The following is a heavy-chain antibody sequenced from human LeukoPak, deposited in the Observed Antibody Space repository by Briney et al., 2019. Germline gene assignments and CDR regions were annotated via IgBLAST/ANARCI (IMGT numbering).Heavy chain of an antibody. J-gene: IGHJ5*02. V-gene: IGHV4-34*01. CDR3: ARGRDIVVVPAAMRGGRWFDP. CDR2: INHSGST. D-gene: IGHD2-2*01. CDR1: GGSFSGYY. Sequence: PSETLSLTCAVYGGSFSGYYWSWIRQPPGKGLEGIGAINHSGSTNYNPSLKSRVTISVDTSKHQFSLKLSSVTAADTAVYYCARGRDIVVVPAAMRGGRWFDPWGQGTLVTVSS.